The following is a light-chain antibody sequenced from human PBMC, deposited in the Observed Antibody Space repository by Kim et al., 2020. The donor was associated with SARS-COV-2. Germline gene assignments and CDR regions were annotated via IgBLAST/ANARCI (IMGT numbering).Light chain of an antibody. J-gene: IGKJ5*01. Sequence: TSVGDRITITCQASQDISDYLNWYQQKPGKAPKLLIYGASNLETGVPSRFSGSGSGTDFTFTTSSLQPEDFATYYCQQYDNLPITFGQGTRLEIK. CDR3: QQYDNLPIT. CDR1: QDISDY. V-gene: IGKV1-33*01. CDR2: GAS.